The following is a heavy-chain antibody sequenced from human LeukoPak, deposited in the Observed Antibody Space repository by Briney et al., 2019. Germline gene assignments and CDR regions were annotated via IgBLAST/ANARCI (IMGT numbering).Heavy chain of an antibody. V-gene: IGHV3-23*01. CDR3: ATHLYSSSGWFFDY. CDR1: GFTFSSYD. D-gene: IGHD6-19*01. Sequence: GGTLRLSCAASGFTFSSYDMSWVRQAPGKGLEWVSGISGSGVSSSSGSSYYADSVKGRFTISRDNAKNSLYLQMNSLRAEDTAVYYCATHLYSSSGWFFDYWGQGTLVTVSS. J-gene: IGHJ4*02. CDR2: ISGSGVSSSSGSS.